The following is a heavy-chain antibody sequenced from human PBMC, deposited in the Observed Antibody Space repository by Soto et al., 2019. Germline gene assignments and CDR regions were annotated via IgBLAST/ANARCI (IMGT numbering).Heavy chain of an antibody. CDR3: ARDAPLRHYYDSSGYPPTGLGAIDI. CDR2: ISAYNGNT. V-gene: IGHV1-18*01. CDR1: GYTFTSYG. J-gene: IGHJ3*02. Sequence: ASVKVSCKASGYTFTSYGISWVRQAPGQGLEWMGWISAYNGNTNYAQKLQGRVTMTTDTSTSTAYMELRSLRSDDTAVYYCARDAPLRHYYDSSGYPPTGLGAIDIWGQGTMVTVSS. D-gene: IGHD3-22*01.